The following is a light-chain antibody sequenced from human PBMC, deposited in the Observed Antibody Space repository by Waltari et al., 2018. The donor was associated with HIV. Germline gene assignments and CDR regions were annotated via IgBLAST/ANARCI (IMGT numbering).Light chain of an antibody. CDR3: QQYNSYPWT. CDR2: KAS. CDR1: QSFSSW. Sequence: IQLTQSPSTLYASVGDRVTITCRASQSFSSWLAWYQQKPGKAPKLLIYKASSLESGFPSRFSGSGSGTEFTLTISSLQPDDFATYYCQQYNSYPWTFGQGTKVEIK. J-gene: IGKJ1*01. V-gene: IGKV1-5*03.